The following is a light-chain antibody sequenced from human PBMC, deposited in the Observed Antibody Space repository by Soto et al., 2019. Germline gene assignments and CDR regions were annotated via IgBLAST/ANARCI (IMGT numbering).Light chain of an antibody. J-gene: IGKJ1*01. CDR2: AAS. V-gene: IGKV1-39*01. Sequence: DIQMTQSPSSLSASVGDRVTITCRASQSISSFLNWYQQKPRKAPKLLIYAASSLQSGVPSRFSGSGSGTDFTLTISSLQPEDFANYYCQESYSTPRWTFGQGTKVDIK. CDR1: QSISSF. CDR3: QESYSTPRWT.